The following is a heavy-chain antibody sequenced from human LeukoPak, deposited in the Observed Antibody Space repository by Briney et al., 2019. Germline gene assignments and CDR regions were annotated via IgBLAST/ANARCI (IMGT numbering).Heavy chain of an antibody. CDR2: IGGDGIA. V-gene: IGHV3-69-1*01. CDR3: AKEIVGARAFDI. CDR1: GFTFTDHP. J-gene: IGHJ3*02. D-gene: IGHD1-26*01. Sequence: GGSLRLSCVASGFTFTDHPMNWVRQAPGKGLEWISYIGGDGIAFYADSVKGRFTASKDDVRKSMYLQMNSLRAEDTAVYYCAKEIVGARAFDIWGQGTMVTVSS.